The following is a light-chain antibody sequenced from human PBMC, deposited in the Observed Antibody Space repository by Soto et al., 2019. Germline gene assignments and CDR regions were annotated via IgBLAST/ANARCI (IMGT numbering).Light chain of an antibody. J-gene: IGKJ1*01. CDR2: DTS. Sequence: EIVVTQSPATLSGSPGERVTLSCRASQFVSSRLAWYQQRPGQVPRLLIYDTSTRAPGISASFSGSGSGTEFTLIISTLQSEDVVVYYCQEQRQGPPGMFGQGTTVDMK. CDR1: QFVSSR. V-gene: IGKV3-15*01. CDR3: QEQRQGPPGM.